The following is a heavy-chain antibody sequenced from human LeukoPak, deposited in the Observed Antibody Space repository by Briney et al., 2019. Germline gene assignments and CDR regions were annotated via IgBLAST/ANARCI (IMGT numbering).Heavy chain of an antibody. CDR2: IFHSGRT. Sequence: SETLSLTCTVSGYSISRDYYWGWIRQPPGKGLEWIGSIFHSGRTYYNPSLNSRITISVDTSKNQFSLRLSSVTAADTAMYYCARYCALHDAFDICGQGTMVTVST. V-gene: IGHV4-38-2*02. CDR3: ARYCALHDAFDI. CDR1: GYSISRDYY. J-gene: IGHJ3*02. D-gene: IGHD2-21*02.